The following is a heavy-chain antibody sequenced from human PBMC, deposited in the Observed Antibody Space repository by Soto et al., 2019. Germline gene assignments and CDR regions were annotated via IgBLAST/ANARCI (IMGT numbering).Heavy chain of an antibody. V-gene: IGHV1-2*02. CDR2: INPNSGGT. J-gene: IGHJ5*02. D-gene: IGHD2-15*01. CDR1: GYTFTGYY. CDR3: AREGQDIVVVVAAINWFDP. Sequence: QVQLVQSGAEVKKPGASVKVSCKASGYTFTGYYMHWVRQAPGQGLEWMGWINPNSGGTNYAQKCAGRGTMRRDTSISTAYMELSRLRSVGTGVYYCAREGQDIVVVVAAINWFDPCGQGTLVTVSS.